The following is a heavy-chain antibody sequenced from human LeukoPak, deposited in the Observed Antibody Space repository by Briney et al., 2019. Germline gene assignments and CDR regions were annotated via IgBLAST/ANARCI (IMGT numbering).Heavy chain of an antibody. V-gene: IGHV4-61*02. CDR2: IYPSGST. Sequence: SQTLSLTRGVSGCSISTGRFYWDWIRQPAGKGLEWIVRIYPSGSTNYNPSLKSRITISVDTSKSHFSLQLSSVTAADTALYYCARGQYDFWCCYDVNWFDPWGQGTLVTVSS. J-gene: IGHJ5*02. CDR3: ARGQYDFWCCYDVNWFDP. D-gene: IGHD3-3*01. CDR1: GCSISTGRFY.